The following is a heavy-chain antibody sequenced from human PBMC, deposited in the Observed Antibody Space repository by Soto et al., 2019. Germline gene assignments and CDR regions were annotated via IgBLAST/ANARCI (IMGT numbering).Heavy chain of an antibody. CDR3: ARDRGAASSSWYYFDY. Sequence: QVPLVQSGAEVKKPGSSVKVSCKASGGTFSSYAISWVRQAPGQGIEWMGGIIPIFGTANYAQKFQGRVTITADESTSTAYMELSSLRSEDTAVYYCARDRGAASSSWYYFDYCGQGTLVTVSS. V-gene: IGHV1-69*01. CDR1: GGTFSSYA. J-gene: IGHJ4*02. CDR2: IIPIFGTA. D-gene: IGHD6-13*01.